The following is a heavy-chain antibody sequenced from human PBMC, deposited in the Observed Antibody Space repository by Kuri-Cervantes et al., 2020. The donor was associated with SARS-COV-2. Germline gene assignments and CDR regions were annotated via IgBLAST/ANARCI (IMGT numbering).Heavy chain of an antibody. V-gene: IGHV1-69*13. D-gene: IGHD3-16*01. CDR1: GTAFSSFA. CDR3: ASRMGDLTSYTWYKWFDP. CDR2: TIPIFGSP. J-gene: IGHJ5*02. Sequence: SVKVSCKASGTAFSSFAIHWVRQAPGQGLEWMGGTIPIFGSPIYAQKFQGRLSITADESTSSVHMELSSLSSQDTAIYYCASRMGDLTSYTWYKWFDPWGQGTLVTVSS.